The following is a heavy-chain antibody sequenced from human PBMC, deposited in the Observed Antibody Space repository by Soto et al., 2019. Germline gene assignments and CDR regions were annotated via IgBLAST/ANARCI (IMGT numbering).Heavy chain of an antibody. D-gene: IGHD5-18*01. CDR3: ARVGYSYGYAGGIYDF. CDR2: ISGSGGST. V-gene: IGHV3-23*01. J-gene: IGHJ4*02. Sequence: GGSLRLSCAASGFTFSSYAMSWVRQAPGKGLEWVSAISGSGGSTYYADSVKGRFTISRDNSKNTLYLQMNSLRAEDTAVYYCARVGYSYGYAGGIYDFWGQGTLVTVSS. CDR1: GFTFSSYA.